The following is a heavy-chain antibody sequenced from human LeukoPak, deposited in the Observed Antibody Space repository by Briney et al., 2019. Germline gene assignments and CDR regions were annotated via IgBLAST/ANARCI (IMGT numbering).Heavy chain of an antibody. CDR2: ISTSSSTI. J-gene: IGHJ4*02. V-gene: IGHV3-48*01. D-gene: IGHD3-16*01. Sequence: GGSLRLSCVASGFTFSSYSMNWVRQAPGKGLEWVSYISTSSSTIYYADSVKGRFTISRDNAKNSLYLQMNSLRGEDTAVYYCARGGDLRDYWGQGTLVTVSS. CDR1: GFTFSSYS. CDR3: ARGGDLRDY.